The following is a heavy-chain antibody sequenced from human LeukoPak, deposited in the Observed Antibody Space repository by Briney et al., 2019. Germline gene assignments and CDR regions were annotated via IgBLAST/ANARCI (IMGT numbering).Heavy chain of an antibody. CDR3: AKRTSGSSWYSSDY. V-gene: IGHV3-23*01. CDR2: ISDTGGTT. J-gene: IGHJ4*02. CDR1: GFTFSSYS. D-gene: IGHD6-13*01. Sequence: GGSLRLSCAASGFTFSSYSMAWVRQAPGMGLEWVSVISDTGGTTYYADSVKGRFTISRDNSKNTLYLQMNSLRAEDTAVYYCAKRTSGSSWYSSDYWGQGTLVTVSS.